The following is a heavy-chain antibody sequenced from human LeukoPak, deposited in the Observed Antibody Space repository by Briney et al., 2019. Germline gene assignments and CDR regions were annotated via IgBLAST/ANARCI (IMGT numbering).Heavy chain of an antibody. J-gene: IGHJ4*02. D-gene: IGHD5-18*01. Sequence: ASVKVSCKASGYTFTGYYMHWVRQAPGQGLEWMGWINPNSGGTNYAQKFQGRVTMTRDTSISTAYMELSRLRSDDTAVYYCARSRGYRSEFDYWGQGTLVTVSS. V-gene: IGHV1-2*02. CDR3: ARSRGYRSEFDY. CDR1: GYTFTGYY. CDR2: INPNSGGT.